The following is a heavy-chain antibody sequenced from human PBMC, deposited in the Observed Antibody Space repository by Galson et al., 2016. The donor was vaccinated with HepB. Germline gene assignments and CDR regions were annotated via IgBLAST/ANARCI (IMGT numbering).Heavy chain of an antibody. CDR3: ARFGPDSLDH. CDR2: INPNNGVT. CDR1: GYTFTGYF. J-gene: IGHJ4*02. D-gene: IGHD3-10*01. V-gene: IGHV1-2*02. Sequence: SVKVSCKASGYTFTGYFIHWVRQAPGQGLEWMGWINPNNGVTNYAQKFQGRVTMTRDTSITTAYIDLSRLISGDTAVYYCARFGPDSLDHWGQGTLVTVSS.